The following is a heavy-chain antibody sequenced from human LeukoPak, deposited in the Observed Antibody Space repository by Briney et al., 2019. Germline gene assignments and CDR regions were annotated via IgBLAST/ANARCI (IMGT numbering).Heavy chain of an antibody. D-gene: IGHD2-2*01. CDR2: INHSGST. V-gene: IGHV4-34*01. CDR1: GGSFSGYY. Sequence: PSETLSLTCAVYGGSFSGYYWSWIRQPPGKGLEWIGEINHSGSTNYNPSLKSRVTISVDTSKNQFSLKLSSVTAADTAVYYCARGSRGDCSSTSCYFGLWFDPWGQGTLVTVSS. J-gene: IGHJ5*02. CDR3: ARGSRGDCSSTSCYFGLWFDP.